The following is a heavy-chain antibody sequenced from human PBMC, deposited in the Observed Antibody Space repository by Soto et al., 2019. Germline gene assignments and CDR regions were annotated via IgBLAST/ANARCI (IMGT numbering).Heavy chain of an antibody. CDR3: ARVCTAMRLHYYYGMDV. CDR2: IYYSGST. V-gene: IGHV4-30-4*01. D-gene: IGHD5-18*01. J-gene: IGHJ6*02. Sequence: QVQLQESGPGLVKPSQTLSLTCTVSGGSISSGDYYWSWIRQPPGKGLEWIGYIYYSGSTYYNPSLKSRVTISVDTSKNQFSLKLSSVTAADTAVYYCARVCTAMRLHYYYGMDVWGQGTTVTVSS. CDR1: GGSISSGDYY.